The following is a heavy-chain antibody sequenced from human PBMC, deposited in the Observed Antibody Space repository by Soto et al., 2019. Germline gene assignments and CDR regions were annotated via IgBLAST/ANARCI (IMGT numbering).Heavy chain of an antibody. Sequence: SVKVSCKASGGTFSSYAISWVRQAPGQGLEWMGGIIPIFGTANYAQKFQGRVTITADESTSTAYMELSSLRSEDTTVYYCARVWLRDYAARTYYYYGMDVWGQGTTVTVSS. J-gene: IGHJ6*02. CDR1: GGTFSSYA. V-gene: IGHV1-69*13. CDR3: ARVWLRDYAARTYYYYGMDV. D-gene: IGHD4-17*01. CDR2: IIPIFGTA.